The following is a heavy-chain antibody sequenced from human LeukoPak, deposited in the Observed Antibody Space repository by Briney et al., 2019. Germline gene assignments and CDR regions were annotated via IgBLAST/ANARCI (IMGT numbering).Heavy chain of an antibody. CDR2: IYYSGST. Sequence: SETLSLTCTVSGGSISSYYWSWIRQPPGKGLEWIGYIYYSGSTNYNPSLKSRVTISVDTSKNQFSLKLSSVPAAGTAVYFCARGQWLARGIGVYSFDYWAREPWSPSPQ. V-gene: IGHV4-59*01. J-gene: IGHJ4*02. CDR3: ARGQWLARGIGVYSFDY. CDR1: GGSISSYY. D-gene: IGHD6-19*01.